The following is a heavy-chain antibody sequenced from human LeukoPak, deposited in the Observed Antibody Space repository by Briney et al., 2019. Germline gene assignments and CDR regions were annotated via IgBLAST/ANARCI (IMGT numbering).Heavy chain of an antibody. CDR1: GFTFNNYS. J-gene: IGHJ6*03. CDR3: ARAGYDVVVVPAANYYYYMDV. D-gene: IGHD2-2*01. CDR2: IGSSSLII. V-gene: IGHV3-21*05. Sequence: GGSLRLSCAASGFTFNNYSVNWVRQAPGKGLDWISYIGSSSLIIYYADSVKGRFTISRDNAKNSLYLQMNSLRAEDTAVYYCARAGYDVVVVPAANYYYYMDVWGKGTTVTVSS.